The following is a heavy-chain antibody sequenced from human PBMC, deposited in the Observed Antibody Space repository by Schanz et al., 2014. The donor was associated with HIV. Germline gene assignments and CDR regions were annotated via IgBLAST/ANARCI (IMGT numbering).Heavy chain of an antibody. J-gene: IGHJ6*02. CDR1: GFTFSSHA. D-gene: IGHD1-20*01. V-gene: IGHV3-23*01. CDR2: ISGSGGRT. CDR3: AKTSITLGMDV. Sequence: EVQLLESGGGLVQPGGSLRLSCAASGFTFSSHAMSWVRQAAGKGLEWVSSISGSGGRTYHADSVKGRFTISRDNSKNTVYLQMNSLRAEDTAVYYCAKTSITLGMDVWGQGTTVTVSS.